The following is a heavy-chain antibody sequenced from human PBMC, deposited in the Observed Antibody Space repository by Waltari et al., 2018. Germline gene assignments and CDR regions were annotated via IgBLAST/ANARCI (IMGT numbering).Heavy chain of an antibody. V-gene: IGHV3-9*03. D-gene: IGHD3-10*01. CDR2: ISWNSGSI. CDR1: GFTFDDYA. Sequence: EVQLVESGGGLVQPGRSLRLSCAASGFTFDDYAMHWVRQAPGKGLEWVSGISWNSGSIGYADSVKGRFTISRDNAKNSLYLQMNSLRAEDMALYYCAKDRGAMVQGVDYWGQGTLVTVSS. J-gene: IGHJ4*02. CDR3: AKDRGAMVQGVDY.